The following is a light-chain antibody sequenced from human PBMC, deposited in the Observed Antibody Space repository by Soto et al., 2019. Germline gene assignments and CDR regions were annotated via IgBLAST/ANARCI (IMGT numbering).Light chain of an antibody. J-gene: IGKJ4*01. V-gene: IGKV1-39*01. CDR2: GSS. CDR1: QPISDY. CDR3: PQTYDSLVS. Sequence: DIPMTQSPPALSASVGDRGTITCRSRQPISDYLHWYQQKPGQAPTLLIYGSSSLQTGVPPRFSGSGSGTEFTLTISSLQPEDFGTYYCPQTYDSLVSFGGGTKVDLK.